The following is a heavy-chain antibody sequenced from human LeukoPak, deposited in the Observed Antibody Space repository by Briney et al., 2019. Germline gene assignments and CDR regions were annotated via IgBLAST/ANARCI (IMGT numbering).Heavy chain of an antibody. V-gene: IGHV3-23*01. Sequence: GGSLRLSCAASGFTFSSYAMSWVRQAPGKGLEWVSAISGSGGSTDYADSVKGRFTISRDNSKNTLYLQMNSLRAEDTALYYCAGGAGGYSYGLPRPFDYWGQGTLVTVSS. CDR2: ISGSGGST. CDR3: AGGAGGYSYGLPRPFDY. CDR1: GFTFSSYA. J-gene: IGHJ4*02. D-gene: IGHD5-18*01.